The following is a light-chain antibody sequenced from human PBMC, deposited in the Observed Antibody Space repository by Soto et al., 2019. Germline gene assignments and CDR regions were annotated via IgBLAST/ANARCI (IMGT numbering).Light chain of an antibody. J-gene: IGLJ1*01. Sequence: QSVLTQPASVSGSPGQWITISCTGTSSDVGGYNYVSWYQQHPGQPPKLMISDVINPPSGVSNRFSGSKSGNTASLTLSGLQAEDEADYYCSSYTSSSTYVFGTGTKLTV. CDR2: DVI. V-gene: IGLV2-14*01. CDR3: SSYTSSSTYV. CDR1: SSDVGGYNY.